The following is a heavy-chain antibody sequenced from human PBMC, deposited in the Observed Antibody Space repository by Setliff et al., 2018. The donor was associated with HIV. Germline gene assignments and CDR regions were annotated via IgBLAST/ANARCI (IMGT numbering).Heavy chain of an antibody. CDR1: GDTFSNYE. V-gene: IGHV1-8*02. Sequence: ASVKVSCKASGDTFSNYEINWVRQAAGRGPEFMGWVNPKSGHSAFSPNFRGRITMTSDPSLSTVYMELSSLTSEDTAVYFCAGERPDYSNGSREYKWLDPWGQGTLVTVSS. CDR2: VNPKSGHS. CDR3: AGERPDYSNGSREYKWLDP. J-gene: IGHJ5*02. D-gene: IGHD1-20*01.